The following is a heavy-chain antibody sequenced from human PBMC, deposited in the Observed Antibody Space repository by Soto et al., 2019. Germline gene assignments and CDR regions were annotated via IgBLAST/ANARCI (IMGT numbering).Heavy chain of an antibody. V-gene: IGHV4-39*01. CDR3: ARSDRYNWNYVAFDI. J-gene: IGHJ3*02. CDR1: GGSISSSSYY. D-gene: IGHD1-7*01. CDR2: IYYSGST. Sequence: PSETLSLTCTVSGGSISSSSYYWGWIRQPPGKGLEWIGSIYYSGSTYYNPSLKSRVTISVDTSKNQFSLKLSSVTAAHTAVYYCARSDRYNWNYVAFDIWGLGTMVTVSS.